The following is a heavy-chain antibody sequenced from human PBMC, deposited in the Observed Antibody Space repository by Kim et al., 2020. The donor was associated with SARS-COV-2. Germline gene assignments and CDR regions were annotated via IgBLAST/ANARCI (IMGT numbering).Heavy chain of an antibody. V-gene: IGHV3-23*01. Sequence: YADSVKGRFTISRDNSKNTLYLQMNSLRAEATAVYYCAKSRDTMVVPFDYWGQGTLVTVSS. J-gene: IGHJ4*02. CDR3: AKSRDTMVVPFDY. D-gene: IGHD3-22*01.